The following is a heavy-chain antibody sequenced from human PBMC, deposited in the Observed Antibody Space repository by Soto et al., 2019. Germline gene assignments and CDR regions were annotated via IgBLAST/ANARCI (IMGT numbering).Heavy chain of an antibody. CDR1: GGSFSGYY. J-gene: IGHJ5*02. V-gene: IGHV4-34*01. Sequence: QVQLQQWGAGLLKPSETLSLTCAVSGGSFSGYYWNWSRQPPGKGLEWIGEIDHSGYTNYNPSLRSRVTISGDKSQNQFSLRLTSVTAADTSVYSCARVRDWFDPWGQGTLVTVSS. CDR3: ARVRDWFDP. CDR2: IDHSGYT. D-gene: IGHD3-3*01.